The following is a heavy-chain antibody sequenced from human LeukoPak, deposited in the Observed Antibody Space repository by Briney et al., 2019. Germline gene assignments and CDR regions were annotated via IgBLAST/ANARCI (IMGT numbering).Heavy chain of an antibody. Sequence: ASVTVSCTASGYTFTSYGISWVRQAPGQGLEWMGWISAYNGNTNYAQKLQGRVTMTTDTSTSTAYMELRSLRSDDTAVYYCAREAYYDILTGYYTKYYFDYWGQGTMVTVSS. CDR1: GYTFTSYG. D-gene: IGHD3-9*01. CDR3: AREAYYDILTGYYTKYYFDY. CDR2: ISAYNGNT. V-gene: IGHV1-18*01. J-gene: IGHJ4*02.